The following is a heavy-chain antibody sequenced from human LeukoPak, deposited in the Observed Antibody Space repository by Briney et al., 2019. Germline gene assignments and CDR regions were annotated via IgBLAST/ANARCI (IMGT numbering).Heavy chain of an antibody. Sequence: SVKVSCKASGGTFSSYTISWVRQAPGQGLEWMGRIIPILGIANYAQKFQGRVTITADKSTSTAYMELSGLRSEDTAVYYCARGLLSGSLDFDYWGQGTLVTVSS. D-gene: IGHD1-26*01. J-gene: IGHJ4*02. CDR3: ARGLLSGSLDFDY. CDR1: GGTFSSYT. V-gene: IGHV1-69*02. CDR2: IIPILGIA.